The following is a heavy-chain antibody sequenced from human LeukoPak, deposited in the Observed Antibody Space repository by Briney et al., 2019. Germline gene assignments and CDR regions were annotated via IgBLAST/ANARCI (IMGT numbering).Heavy chain of an antibody. Sequence: SETLSLTCTVSGDSISSYYWSWIRQSPGKGLEWIGYIYTSGGTNYIPSLKGRVTISIDTSKNQFSLKLSSVTAADSAVYYCARLTRLSTSPDRYYLDYCGQGTLVTVSS. J-gene: IGHJ4*02. CDR1: GDSISSYY. D-gene: IGHD6-6*01. V-gene: IGHV4-4*09. CDR2: IYTSGGT. CDR3: ARLTRLSTSPDRYYLDY.